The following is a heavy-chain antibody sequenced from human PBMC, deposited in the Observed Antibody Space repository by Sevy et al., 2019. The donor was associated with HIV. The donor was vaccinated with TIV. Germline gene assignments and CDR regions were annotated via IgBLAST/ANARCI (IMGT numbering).Heavy chain of an antibody. J-gene: IGHJ6*02. D-gene: IGHD5-12*01. Sequence: GGSVRLSCAASGFTFTSAWMSWVRQAPGKGLAWVGRIKSKTDGGTIDYAAPVKGRLTISREDSKNTLYLQMNSLKTEDTAVYYCSTDPGYSGYDEEVINYYYYGMDVWGQGTSVIVSS. V-gene: IGHV3-15*01. CDR3: STDPGYSGYDEEVINYYYYGMDV. CDR1: GFTFTSAW. CDR2: IKSKTDGGTI.